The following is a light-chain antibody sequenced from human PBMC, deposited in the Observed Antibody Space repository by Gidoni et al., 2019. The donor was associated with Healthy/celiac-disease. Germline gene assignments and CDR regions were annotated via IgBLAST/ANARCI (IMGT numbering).Light chain of an antibody. CDR3: QQYGSSPHT. V-gene: IGKV3-20*01. J-gene: IGKJ1*01. CDR1: PSVSSSY. CDR2: GAS. Sequence: EIVFTPSPGPLSLSPGERATLSCRASPSVSSSYLAWYQQKPGQAPRLLSYGASSRATGIPDRFSGRGSGTDFTLTISRLEPEDVAVYYCQQYGSSPHTFGQGTKVEIK.